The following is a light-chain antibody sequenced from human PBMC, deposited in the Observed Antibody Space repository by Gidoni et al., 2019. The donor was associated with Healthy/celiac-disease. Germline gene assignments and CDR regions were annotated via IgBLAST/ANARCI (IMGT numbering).Light chain of an antibody. CDR2: AAS. J-gene: IGKJ5*01. CDR3: QKYNSAPRT. V-gene: IGKV1-27*01. Sequence: QMTQSPSSLSASVGDRVTITCRASQGISNYLAWYQQKPGKVPKLLIYAASTLQSGVPSRFSGSGSGTDVTLTISSLQTEDVATYYCQKYNSAPRTFGQGTRLEIK. CDR1: QGISNY.